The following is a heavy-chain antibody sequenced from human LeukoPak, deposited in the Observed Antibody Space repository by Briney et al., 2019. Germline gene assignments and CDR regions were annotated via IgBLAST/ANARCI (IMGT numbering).Heavy chain of an antibody. V-gene: IGHV1-18*01. CDR1: GYTFTSYG. CDR3: ARDTGRIPLWSTLPFDY. CDR2: ISAYNGNT. D-gene: IGHD5-18*01. J-gene: IGHJ4*02. Sequence: ASVKLSCKASGYTFTSYGIRWVRQAPGQGLEWMGWISAYNGNTNNAQKLQGRVTMTTDTSTSTAYMELRSLRSDDTAVYYCARDTGRIPLWSTLPFDYWGQGTLVTVSS.